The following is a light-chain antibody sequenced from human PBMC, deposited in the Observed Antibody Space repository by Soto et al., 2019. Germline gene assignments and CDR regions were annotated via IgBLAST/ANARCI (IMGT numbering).Light chain of an antibody. CDR1: QYISNY. CDR3: QQYDNLSLT. V-gene: IGKV1-33*01. Sequence: DIQMTQSPSSLSASVGDRVTITCQASQYISNYLNCYQQKPGKAPKLLIYDASNLETGVPSRFSGSGSGTDFTFTISSLQPEDIATYYCQQYDNLSLTFGGGTKVDIK. J-gene: IGKJ4*01. CDR2: DAS.